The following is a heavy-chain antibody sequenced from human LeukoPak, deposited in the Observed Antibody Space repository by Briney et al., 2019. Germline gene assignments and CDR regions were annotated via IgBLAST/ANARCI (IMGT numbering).Heavy chain of an antibody. J-gene: IGHJ5*02. CDR3: AKERVVVVAATINWFDP. V-gene: IGHV3-23*01. CDR2: ISGSGGST. CDR1: GFTFSSYA. D-gene: IGHD2-15*01. Sequence: GGSLRLSCAASGFTFSSYAMSWVRQAPGKGLGWVSAISGSGGSTYYADSVKGRFTISRDNSKNTLYLQMNSLRAEDTAVYYCAKERVVVVAATINWFDPWGQGTLVTVSS.